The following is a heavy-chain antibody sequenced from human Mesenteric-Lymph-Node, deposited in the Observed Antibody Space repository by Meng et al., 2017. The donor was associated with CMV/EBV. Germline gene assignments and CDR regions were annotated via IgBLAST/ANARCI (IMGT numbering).Heavy chain of an antibody. Sequence: SETLSLTCAVYGGSFSGYYWSWIRQPPGKGLEWIGEINHSGSTNYNPSLKSRVTISVDTSKNQFSLKLSSVTAADTAVYYCARGRYRPSPFPPWGQGTLVTVSS. D-gene: IGHD1-14*01. V-gene: IGHV4-34*01. J-gene: IGHJ5*02. CDR3: ARGRYRPSPFPP. CDR1: GGSFSGYY. CDR2: INHSGST.